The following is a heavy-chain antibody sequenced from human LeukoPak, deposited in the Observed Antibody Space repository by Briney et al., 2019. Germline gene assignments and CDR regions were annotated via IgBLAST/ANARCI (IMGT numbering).Heavy chain of an antibody. CDR3: ARGYDFWSGYGVYYYGMDV. J-gene: IGHJ6*02. V-gene: IGHV1-8*01. CDR1: GYTFTSYD. Sequence: GASVKVSCKASGYTFTSYDINWVRQATGQGLEWMGWMSPNSGNTGYAQKFQGRVTMTRNTSISTAYMELSSLRSEDTAVYYCARGYDFWSGYGVYYYGMDVWGQGTTVTVSS. D-gene: IGHD3-3*01. CDR2: MSPNSGNT.